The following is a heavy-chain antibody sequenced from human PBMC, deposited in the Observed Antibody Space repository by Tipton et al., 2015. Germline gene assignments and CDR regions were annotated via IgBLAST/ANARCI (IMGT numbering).Heavy chain of an antibody. D-gene: IGHD2/OR15-2a*01. V-gene: IGHV5-51*01. CDR3: ARRSRNCNDGASTCSFYHFDL. CDR1: GYTFTNYW. Sequence: QSGAEVKKPGESLNISCKGSGYTFTNYWIGWVRQMPGKGLEWMGIIYPRDSDTRYSPSFEGQVTISADKSINTAYLQWNSLKASDSAIYYCARRSRNCNDGASTCSFYHFDLWGRGTLVTVSS. J-gene: IGHJ2*01. CDR2: IYPRDSDT.